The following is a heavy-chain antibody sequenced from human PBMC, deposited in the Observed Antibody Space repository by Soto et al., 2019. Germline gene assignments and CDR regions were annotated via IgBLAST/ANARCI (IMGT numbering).Heavy chain of an antibody. Sequence: GGSLRLSCAASGFTVSSNYMSWVRQAPGKGLEWVSVIYSGGSTYYADSVKGRFTISRDNSKNTLYLQMNSLRAEDTAVYYCAREGGEDYYGMDVWGQGTTVTVSS. D-gene: IGHD7-27*01. J-gene: IGHJ6*02. V-gene: IGHV3-53*01. CDR2: IYSGGST. CDR1: GFTVSSNY. CDR3: AREGGEDYYGMDV.